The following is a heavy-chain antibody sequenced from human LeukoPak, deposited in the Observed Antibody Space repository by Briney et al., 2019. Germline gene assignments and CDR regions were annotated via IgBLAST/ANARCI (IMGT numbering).Heavy chain of an antibody. V-gene: IGHV4-59*01. Sequence: SETLSVTCTVSGGSISSYYWSWIRQPPGKGLEWIGYIYYSGSTNYNPSLKSRVTISVDTSKNQFSLKLSSVTAADTAVYYCARDWRIAAAGDYYYYGMDVWGKGTTVTVSS. D-gene: IGHD6-13*01. CDR1: GGSISSYY. CDR3: ARDWRIAAAGDYYYYGMDV. J-gene: IGHJ6*04. CDR2: IYYSGST.